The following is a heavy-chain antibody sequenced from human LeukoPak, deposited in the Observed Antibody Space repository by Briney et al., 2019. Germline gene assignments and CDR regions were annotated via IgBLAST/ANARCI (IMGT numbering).Heavy chain of an antibody. Sequence: GGSLRLSCAASGFIFRSYEMKWVRQAPGKGLEWISYISGSGSSIFYADSVKGRFTISRDNAKNSLYLQMNSLRAEDTAVYYCAKVPDYYGSGRYHWGQGTLVTVSS. V-gene: IGHV3-48*03. D-gene: IGHD3-10*01. CDR2: ISGSGSSI. CDR1: GFIFRSYE. J-gene: IGHJ4*02. CDR3: AKVPDYYGSGRYH.